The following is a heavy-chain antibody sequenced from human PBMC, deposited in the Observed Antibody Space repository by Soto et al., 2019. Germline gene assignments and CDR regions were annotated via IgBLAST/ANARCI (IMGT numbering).Heavy chain of an antibody. Sequence: PSETLSLTCTVSGGSISSYYWSWIRQPPGKGLEWIGYIYYSGSTNYNPSLKSRVTISADTSKNQFSLKLSSVTAADTAVYYCARGGHSSYDHYWGQGTLVTVSS. CDR1: GGSISSYY. J-gene: IGHJ4*02. CDR3: ARGGHSSYDHY. V-gene: IGHV4-59*01. CDR2: IYYSGST. D-gene: IGHD5-12*01.